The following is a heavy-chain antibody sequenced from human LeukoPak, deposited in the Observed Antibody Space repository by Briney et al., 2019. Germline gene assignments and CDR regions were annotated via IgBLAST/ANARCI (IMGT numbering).Heavy chain of an antibody. Sequence: SETLSLTCAVYGGSFSGYYWSWIRQPPGKGLEWIGEINHSGSTNYNPSLKSRVTISVDTSKNQFSLKLSSVTAADTAVYYCARTSSPGYSYGYIYYYGMDVWGQGTTVTVSS. V-gene: IGHV4-34*01. CDR2: INHSGST. CDR3: ARTSSPGYSYGYIYYYGMDV. CDR1: GGSFSGYY. D-gene: IGHD5-18*01. J-gene: IGHJ6*02.